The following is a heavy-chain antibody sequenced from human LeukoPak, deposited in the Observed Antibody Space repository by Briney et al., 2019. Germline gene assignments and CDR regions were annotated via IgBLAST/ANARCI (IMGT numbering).Heavy chain of an antibody. J-gene: IGHJ3*02. CDR1: GGSISGYY. CDR2: IYYSGST. Sequence: SESLSLTCVVSGGSISGYYWSRIRQPPGKGLDWIGYIYYSGSTNYNTSLKSRVTMSVETSKNQFSLKLSSVAAADTAEYYCARGGLESGYHSNDAFDIWGQGAMVTVSS. V-gene: IGHV4-59*01. CDR3: ARGGLESGYHSNDAFDI. D-gene: IGHD3-22*01.